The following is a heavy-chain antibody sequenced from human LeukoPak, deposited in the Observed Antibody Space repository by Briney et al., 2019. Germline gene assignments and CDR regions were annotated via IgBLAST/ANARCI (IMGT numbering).Heavy chain of an antibody. J-gene: IGHJ5*02. Sequence: NPSETLSLTCTVSGGSISSSSYYWGWIRQPPGKGLEWIGSIYYSGSTYYNPSLKSRVTISVDTSKNRFSLKLSSVTAADTAVYYFARSSYYDFWSGYYHNWFDPWGQGTLVTVSS. CDR1: GGSISSSSYY. V-gene: IGHV4-39*07. D-gene: IGHD3-3*01. CDR2: IYYSGST. CDR3: ARSSYYDFWSGYYHNWFDP.